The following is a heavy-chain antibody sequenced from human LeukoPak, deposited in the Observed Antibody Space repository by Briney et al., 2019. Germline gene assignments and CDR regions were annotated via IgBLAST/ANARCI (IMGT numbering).Heavy chain of an antibody. J-gene: IGHJ5*02. V-gene: IGHV3-74*03. Sequence: GGSLRLSCTASGFTFSDYWMNWVLQAPGKGPMWVSRIKGDGSFTTYADSVKGRFTISRDNAKNTLYLQMHSLRVDATAVYYCSKSDYFDPWGRGTLVTVSS. CDR2: IKGDGSFT. CDR3: SKSDYFDP. D-gene: IGHD4-17*01. CDR1: GFTFSDYW.